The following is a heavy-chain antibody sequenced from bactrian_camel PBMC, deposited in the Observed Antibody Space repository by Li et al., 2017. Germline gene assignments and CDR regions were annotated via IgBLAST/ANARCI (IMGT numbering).Heavy chain of an antibody. CDR3: ASTERYYGLDTVTDKVFDY. CDR2: IGPDGST. V-gene: IGHV3S26*01. J-gene: IGHJ4*01. CDR1: GYTYSSIC. D-gene: IGHD5*01. Sequence: HVQLVESGGGSVQPGGSLRLSCAASGYTYSSICMGWVRQAPGKEREGVAAIGPDGSTSYADSVQGRFTISKDNAKNTLYLQMNSLKPEDTAMYYCASTERYYGLDTVTDKVFDYWGQGTQVTVS.